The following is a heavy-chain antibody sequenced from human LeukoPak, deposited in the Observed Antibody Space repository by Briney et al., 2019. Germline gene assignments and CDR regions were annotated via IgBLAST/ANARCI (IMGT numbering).Heavy chain of an antibody. D-gene: IGHD4-17*01. V-gene: IGHV4-61*01. Sequence: SETLSLTCTVSGGSVSSGSYYWSWIRQPPGKGLEWIGYIYYSGSTNYNPSLKGRVTISVDTSKNQFSLKLSSVTAADTAVYYCARDNYGDYYYYGMDVWGKGTTVTVSS. CDR2: IYYSGST. CDR1: GGSVSSGSYY. J-gene: IGHJ6*04. CDR3: ARDNYGDYYYYGMDV.